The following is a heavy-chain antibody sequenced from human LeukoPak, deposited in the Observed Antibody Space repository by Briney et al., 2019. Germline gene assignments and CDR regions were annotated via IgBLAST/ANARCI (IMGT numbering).Heavy chain of an antibody. CDR1: GDSIRGYY. J-gene: IGHJ4*02. CDR3: ARGLYCSSTSCYLDY. Sequence: PSETLSLTCTVSGDSIRGYYWNWIRQPAGKGLEWIGRIYTSGSTNYDPSLKSRVTISVDKSKNQFSLKLSSVTAADTAVYYCARGLYCSSTSCYLDYWGQGTLVTVSS. D-gene: IGHD2-2*01. V-gene: IGHV4-4*07. CDR2: IYTSGST.